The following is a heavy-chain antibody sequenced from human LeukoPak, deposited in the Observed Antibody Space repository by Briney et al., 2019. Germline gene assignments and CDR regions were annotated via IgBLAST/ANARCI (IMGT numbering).Heavy chain of an antibody. CDR2: IAYDGSVK. CDR1: VFPFSTFG. J-gene: IGHJ4*02. Sequence: GGSLRLSCAASVFPFSTFGMHCVRQAPGKGLEWVAAIAYDGSVKYYPDSPKGRLTISRDNSKNTLYLQMNSLRTEDTAVYSCAKDRTVVGATSFDYWGLGTLVTVSS. CDR3: AKDRTVVGATSFDY. D-gene: IGHD1-26*01. V-gene: IGHV3-30*18.